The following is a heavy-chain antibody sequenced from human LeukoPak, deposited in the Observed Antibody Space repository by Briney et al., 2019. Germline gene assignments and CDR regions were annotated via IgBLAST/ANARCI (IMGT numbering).Heavy chain of an antibody. CDR1: GGTFRSYT. D-gene: IGHD3-10*01. Sequence: ASVKVSWKASGGTFRSYTISWVRQAPGQGLEWMGRIIPNSGGTNYAQKFQGRVTMTRDTSISTAYMELSRLRSDDTAVYYCARDQEAGDRFYNWFDPWGQGTLVTVSS. CDR2: IIPNSGGT. CDR3: ARDQEAGDRFYNWFDP. J-gene: IGHJ5*02. V-gene: IGHV1-2*02.